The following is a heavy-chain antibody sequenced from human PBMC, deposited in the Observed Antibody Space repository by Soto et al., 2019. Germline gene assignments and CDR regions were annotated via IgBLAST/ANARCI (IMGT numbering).Heavy chain of an antibody. CDR1: GFTFSSYG. V-gene: IGHV3-33*01. CDR3: ARDQSIAAAGTLGY. D-gene: IGHD6-13*01. J-gene: IGHJ4*02. Sequence: GGSLRLSCAASGFTFSSYGMHWVRQAPGKGLEWVAVIWYDGSNKYYADSVKGRFTISRDNSKNTLYLQMNSLRAEDTAVYYCARDQSIAAAGTLGYWGQGTLVTVSS. CDR2: IWYDGSNK.